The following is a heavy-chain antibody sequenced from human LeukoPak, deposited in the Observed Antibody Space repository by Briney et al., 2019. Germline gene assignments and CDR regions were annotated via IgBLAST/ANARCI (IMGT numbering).Heavy chain of an antibody. V-gene: IGHV5-10-1*01. CDR1: GYSFTNYW. CDR3: ARRGSGSYLDFDY. Sequence: GESLRISCQGSGYSFTNYWISWVRQMPGKGLEWMGRINPIDTYTKYSPSFQGHVTILVDKSINTAYLQWSSLKASDTAIYYCARRGSGSYLDFDYWGQGTVVTVSS. D-gene: IGHD3-10*01. J-gene: IGHJ4*02. CDR2: INPIDTYT.